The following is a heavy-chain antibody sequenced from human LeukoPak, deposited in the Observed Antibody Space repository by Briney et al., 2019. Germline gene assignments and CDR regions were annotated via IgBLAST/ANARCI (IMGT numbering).Heavy chain of an antibody. Sequence: GGSLRLSCAASGFTFSSYDMHWVRQATGKGLEWVSAIGTAGDTYYPGSVKGRFTISRENAKNSLYLQVNSLRAEDTAVYYCARDRSTGWPNDAFDIWGQGTMVTVSS. J-gene: IGHJ3*02. CDR2: IGTAGDT. CDR3: ARDRSTGWPNDAFDI. D-gene: IGHD2-8*02. CDR1: GFTFSSYD. V-gene: IGHV3-13*01.